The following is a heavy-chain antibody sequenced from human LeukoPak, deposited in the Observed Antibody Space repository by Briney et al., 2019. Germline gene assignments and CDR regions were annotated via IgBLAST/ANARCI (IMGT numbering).Heavy chain of an antibody. J-gene: IGHJ4*02. CDR1: GGSISSYY. Sequence: KPSETLSLTCTVSGGSISSYYWSWIRQPPGKGLEWIGYIYYSGSTNYNPSLKSRVTISVDTSKNQFSLKLSSVTAADTAVYYCARVRGGYKNPHFDYWGQGTLVTVSS. CDR2: IYYSGST. D-gene: IGHD5-24*01. V-gene: IGHV4-59*12. CDR3: ARVRGGYKNPHFDY.